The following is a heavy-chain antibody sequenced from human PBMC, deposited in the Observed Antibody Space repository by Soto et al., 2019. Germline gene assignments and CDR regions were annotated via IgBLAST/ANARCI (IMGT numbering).Heavy chain of an antibody. CDR3: ARASRCTSEYECFAWLDF. D-gene: IGHD6-6*01. V-gene: IGHV4-4*07. Sequence: SDTLSLTCTVSGVSISSLYWAWIRHPAGKGLEWIGRIFPSGDSNYNPSLTSRVSMSLDTSKNQFSLTVSSVTAADTAVYYCARASRCTSEYECFAWLDFWGQGILVTVSS. J-gene: IGHJ4*02. CDR2: IFPSGDS. CDR1: GVSISSLY.